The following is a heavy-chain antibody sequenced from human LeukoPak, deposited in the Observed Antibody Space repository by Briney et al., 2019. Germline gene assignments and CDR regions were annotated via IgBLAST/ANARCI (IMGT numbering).Heavy chain of an antibody. D-gene: IGHD6-19*01. CDR2: MNPNSGNT. CDR1: GYTFTSYD. V-gene: IGHV1-8*01. J-gene: IGHJ4*02. Sequence: ASVKVSCKASGYTFTSYDINWVRQATGQGLEWMGWMNPNSGNTGYAQKFQGRVTMTRNTAISTAYMELSSLRSEDTAVYYCARGIAVAGSYYFDYWGQGTLVTVSS. CDR3: ARGIAVAGSYYFDY.